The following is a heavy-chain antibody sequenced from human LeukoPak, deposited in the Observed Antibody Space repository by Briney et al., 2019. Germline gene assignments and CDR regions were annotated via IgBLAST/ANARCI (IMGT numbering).Heavy chain of an antibody. Sequence: GGSLRLSCVASGFTFSSHWMSWVRQAPGKGLEWVANIKQDGSEKYYVDSVKGRFTISRDNAKNSLYLQMNSLRAEDTAVYYCARPLFNRYYFDYWGQGTLVTVSS. CDR3: ARPLFNRYYFDY. J-gene: IGHJ4*02. CDR2: IKQDGSEK. CDR1: GFTFSSHW. V-gene: IGHV3-7*05.